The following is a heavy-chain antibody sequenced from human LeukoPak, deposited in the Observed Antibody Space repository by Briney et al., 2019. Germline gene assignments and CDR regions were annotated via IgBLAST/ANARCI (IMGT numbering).Heavy chain of an antibody. D-gene: IGHD2-21*02. V-gene: IGHV3-74*01. CDR2: INSDGSSA. CDR1: GFTLSTYR. Sequence: GGSLRLSCVASGFTLSTYRMHWVRQDPGKGLVWVSRINSDGSSAIYADSVKGRFTISRDIATNTLYLQMNSVRAEDTAVYNCAREVHCGTDCSYYSDYWGQGTLVTVSS. CDR3: AREVHCGTDCSYYSDY. J-gene: IGHJ4*02.